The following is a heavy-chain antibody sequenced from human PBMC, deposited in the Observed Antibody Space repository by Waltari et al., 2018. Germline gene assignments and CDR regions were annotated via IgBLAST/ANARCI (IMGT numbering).Heavy chain of an antibody. CDR2: IRYDGSNK. CDR3: AKSGDDILTGRQSVYYYYGMDV. J-gene: IGHJ6*02. Sequence: QVQLVESGGGVVQPGGSLRLSCAASGFTFSSYGMHWVRQAPGKGLEGVAFIRYDGSNKYYADSVKGRFTISRDNSKNTLYLQMNSLRAEDTAVYYCAKSGDDILTGRQSVYYYYGMDVWGQGTTVTVSS. V-gene: IGHV3-30*02. CDR1: GFTFSSYG. D-gene: IGHD3-9*01.